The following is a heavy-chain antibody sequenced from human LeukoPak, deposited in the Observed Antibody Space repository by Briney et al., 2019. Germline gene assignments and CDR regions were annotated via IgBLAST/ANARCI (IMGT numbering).Heavy chain of an antibody. D-gene: IGHD6-13*01. CDR3: AKSFGPVIAAAGTGAD. CDR2: IKQDESEK. Sequence: GGSLRLSCAASAFTFSSYWMSWVRQAPGKGLEWVASIKQDESEKYYVDSVKGRFSISKDNAKNSLYLQMNSLRAEDTAVYYCAKSFGPVIAAAGTGADWSQGTLVTVSS. J-gene: IGHJ4*02. CDR1: AFTFSSYW. V-gene: IGHV3-7*03.